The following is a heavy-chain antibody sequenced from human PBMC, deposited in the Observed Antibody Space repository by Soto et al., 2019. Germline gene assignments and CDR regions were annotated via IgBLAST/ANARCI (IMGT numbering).Heavy chain of an antibody. V-gene: IGHV1-46*01. CDR1: GYIFTDYY. D-gene: IGHD2-15*01. CDR2: INPSGGST. CDR3: ARGCVVVVAATTCDWFDP. Sequence: ASVKVSCKASGYIFTDYYMHWVRQAPGQGLEWMGIINPSGGSTSYAQKFQGRVTMTRDTSTSTVYMELSSLRSEDTAVYYCARGCVVVVAATTCDWFDPWGQGTLVTVSS. J-gene: IGHJ5*02.